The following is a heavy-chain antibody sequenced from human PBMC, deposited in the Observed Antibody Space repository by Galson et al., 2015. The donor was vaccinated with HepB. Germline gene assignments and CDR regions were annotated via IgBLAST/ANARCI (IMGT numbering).Heavy chain of an antibody. V-gene: IGHV1-69*10. CDR2: IIPILGIA. CDR3: AAAAGRLVGYYYYMDV. Sequence: SVKVSCKASGGTFSSYAISWVRQAPGQGLGWMGGIIPILGIANYAQKFQGRVTITADKSTSTAYMELSSLRSEDTAVYYCAAAAGRLVGYYYYMDVWGKGTTVTVSS. D-gene: IGHD6-13*01. J-gene: IGHJ6*03. CDR1: GGTFSSYA.